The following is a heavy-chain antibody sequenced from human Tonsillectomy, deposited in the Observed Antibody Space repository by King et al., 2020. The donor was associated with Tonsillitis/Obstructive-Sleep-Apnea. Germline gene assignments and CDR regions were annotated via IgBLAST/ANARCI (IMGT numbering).Heavy chain of an antibody. D-gene: IGHD3-22*01. V-gene: IGHV1-18*01. CDR1: GYTFTSYG. CDR2: ISAYNGNT. CDR3: ARDSMRHYFASSDSSGYYTFAY. Sequence: VQLVESGAEVKKPGASVKVSCKASGYTFTSYGISWVRQAPGQGLEWMGWISAYNGNTNYPQNLQGRVTMTTDTSTSTAYLDLRSLRSDDTAVYYCARDSMRHYFASSDSSGYYTFAYWGQGTLVTVSS. J-gene: IGHJ4*02.